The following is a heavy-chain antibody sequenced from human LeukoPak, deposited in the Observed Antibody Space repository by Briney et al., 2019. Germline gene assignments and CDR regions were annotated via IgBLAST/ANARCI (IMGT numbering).Heavy chain of an antibody. Sequence: GGSLRLSCAASGFTFSSYGMHWVRQAPGKGLEWVAFIRYDGSNKYYADSVKGRFTISRDNAKNTLYLRMNSLRAEDTAIYYCARKPLSGGYGGTIDYWGQGTLVTVSS. D-gene: IGHD5-12*01. CDR2: IRYDGSNK. V-gene: IGHV3-30*02. CDR1: GFTFSSYG. J-gene: IGHJ4*02. CDR3: ARKPLSGGYGGTIDY.